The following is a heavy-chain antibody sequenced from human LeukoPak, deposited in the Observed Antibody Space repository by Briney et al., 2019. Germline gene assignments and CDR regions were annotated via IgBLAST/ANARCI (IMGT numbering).Heavy chain of an antibody. D-gene: IGHD6-13*01. CDR3: ARNSAGIAAAGPFDY. Sequence: GGSLRLSCAASGFTFSSYAMHWVRQAPGKGLEYVSAISGNGGSTYYANSVKGRFTISRDNSKNTLYLQMNSLRAEDTAVYYCARNSAGIAAAGPFDYWGQGTLVTVSS. CDR1: GFTFSSYA. J-gene: IGHJ4*02. CDR2: ISGNGGST. V-gene: IGHV3-64*01.